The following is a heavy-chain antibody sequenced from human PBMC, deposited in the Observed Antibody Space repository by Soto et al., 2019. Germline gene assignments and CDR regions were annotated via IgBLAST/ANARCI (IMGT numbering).Heavy chain of an antibody. CDR2: IYYSGTT. D-gene: IGHD2-21*01. V-gene: IGHV4-31*01. Sequence: QVQLQESRPGLVKPSQTLSLTCTVSGGSISSGGYSWSWIRQHPGKGLEWIGYIYYSGTTYYHPSLKSQVTISVATSKNQCSLKLSSVTAAATAVYDCARVRGGDTGWFDPWGQGTLVTVSS. CDR1: GGSISSGGYS. J-gene: IGHJ5*02. CDR3: ARVRGGDTGWFDP.